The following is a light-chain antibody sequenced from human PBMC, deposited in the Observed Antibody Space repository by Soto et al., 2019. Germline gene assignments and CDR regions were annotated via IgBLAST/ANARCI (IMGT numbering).Light chain of an antibody. V-gene: IGLV1-47*02. CDR3: AAWDDSLSGVV. Sequence: QPVLTQPPSASGTPGQRVTISCSGSSSNIGSNDVHWYQQFPGTAPKLLIYSNNQRPSGVPDRFSGSKSGTSASLAISGPRSEDEADYYCAAWDDSLSGVVFGGGTQLTVL. CDR2: SNN. CDR1: SSNIGSND. J-gene: IGLJ2*01.